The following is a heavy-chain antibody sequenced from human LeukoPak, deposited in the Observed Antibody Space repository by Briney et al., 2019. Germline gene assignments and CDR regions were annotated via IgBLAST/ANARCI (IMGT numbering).Heavy chain of an antibody. CDR3: ARAGTAYGSGGWFDP. CDR1: GYTFTSYG. V-gene: IGHV1-18*01. D-gene: IGHD3-10*01. CDR2: ISAYNGNT. J-gene: IGHJ5*02. Sequence: GASVKVSCKASGYTFTSYGISWVRQAPGQGLEWMGWISAYNGNTNYAQKFQGRVTMTTDTSTSTAYMELRSLRSDDTAVYYCARAGTAYGSGGWFDPWGQGTLVTVSS.